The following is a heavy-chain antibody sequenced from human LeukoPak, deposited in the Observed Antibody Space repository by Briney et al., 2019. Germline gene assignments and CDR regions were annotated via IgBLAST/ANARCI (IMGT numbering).Heavy chain of an antibody. V-gene: IGHV3-30*18. D-gene: IGHD5-18*01. Sequence: PGGSLRLSCAASGFTFSSYGMHWVCQAPGKGLEWVAVISYDGSNKYYADSVKGRFTISRDNSKNTLYLQMNSLRAEDTAVYYCAKTGGLGIQLWLSYYYGMDVWGQGTTVTVSS. CDR1: GFTFSSYG. CDR2: ISYDGSNK. J-gene: IGHJ6*02. CDR3: AKTGGLGIQLWLSYYYGMDV.